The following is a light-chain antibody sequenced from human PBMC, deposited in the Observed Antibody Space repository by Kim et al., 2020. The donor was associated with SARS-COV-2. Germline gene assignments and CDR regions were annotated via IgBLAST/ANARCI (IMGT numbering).Light chain of an antibody. Sequence: QSALTQPASVSGSPGQSITISCTATSGDYNYVSWYQQHPGKAPKLIIYDVSDRPSGVSNRFSGSKSGNTASLTISGLQAEDEADYYCSSYTSTNVV. J-gene: IGLJ2*01. V-gene: IGLV2-14*03. CDR3: SSYTSTNVV. CDR1: SGDYNY. CDR2: DVS.